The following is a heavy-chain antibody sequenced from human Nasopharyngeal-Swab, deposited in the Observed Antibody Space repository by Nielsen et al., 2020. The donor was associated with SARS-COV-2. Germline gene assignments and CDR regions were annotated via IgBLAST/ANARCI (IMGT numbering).Heavy chain of an antibody. CDR1: GGSISNSDYY. J-gene: IGHJ5*02. CDR2: VFSNGRP. Sequence: SETLSLTCTVSGGSISNSDYYWGWIRQAPGKGLEWIGSVFSNGRPYHNPSLQSRVTVSVDTSKNQFSLNLRSVTAADTAVYFCSRRLLFSKRFDPWGQGALVTVSS. CDR3: SRRLLFSKRFDP. D-gene: IGHD2-21*02. V-gene: IGHV4-39*01.